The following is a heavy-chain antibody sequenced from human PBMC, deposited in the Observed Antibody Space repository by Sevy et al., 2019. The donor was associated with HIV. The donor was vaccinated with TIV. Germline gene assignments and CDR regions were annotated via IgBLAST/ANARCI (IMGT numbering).Heavy chain of an antibody. CDR2: IIPIFGTA. Sequence: SVKVSCKASGGTFSSYAISWVRQAPGQGLEWMGGIIPIFGTANYAQKFQGRVTITADESTSTAYMELSSLRSEDTAVYYCATGYSSGWPLFDYWGQGTLVTVSS. CDR3: ATGYSSGWPLFDY. V-gene: IGHV1-69*13. CDR1: GGTFSSYA. J-gene: IGHJ4*02. D-gene: IGHD6-19*01.